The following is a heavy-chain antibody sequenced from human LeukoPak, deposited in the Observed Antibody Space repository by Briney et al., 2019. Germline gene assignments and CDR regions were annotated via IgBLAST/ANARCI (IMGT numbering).Heavy chain of an antibody. J-gene: IGHJ5*02. CDR3: AKDGGSGSYLNWFDP. CDR2: ISWDGGST. D-gene: IGHD3-10*01. CDR1: GFTFDDYT. V-gene: IGHV3-43*01. Sequence: GGSLRLSCAASGFTFDDYTMHWVRQAPGKGLEWVSLISWDGGSTYYADSVKGRFTISRDNAKNSLYLQMNSLRAEDTALYYCAKDGGSGSYLNWFDPWGQGTLVTVSS.